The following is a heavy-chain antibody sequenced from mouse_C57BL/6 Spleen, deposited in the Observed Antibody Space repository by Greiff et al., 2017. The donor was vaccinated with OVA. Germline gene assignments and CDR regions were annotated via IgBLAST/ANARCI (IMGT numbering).Heavy chain of an antibody. V-gene: IGHV14-4*01. CDR2: IDPENGDT. Sequence: EVQLQQSGAELVRPGASVKLSCTASGFNIKDDYMHWVKQRPEQGLEWIGWIDPENGDTEYASKFQGKATITADTSSNTAYLQLSSLTSEDTAVYYCTPPSWFAYWGQGTLVTVSA. CDR1: GFNIKDDY. J-gene: IGHJ3*01. CDR3: TPPSWFAY.